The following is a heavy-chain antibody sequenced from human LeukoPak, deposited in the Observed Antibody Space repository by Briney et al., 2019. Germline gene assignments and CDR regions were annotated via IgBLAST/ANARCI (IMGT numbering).Heavy chain of an antibody. CDR3: AGGETYYDILTPFDY. V-gene: IGHV3-30*03. D-gene: IGHD3-9*01. J-gene: IGHJ4*02. CDR1: GFTFSSYG. CDR2: ISYDGSNK. Sequence: GRSLRLSCAASGFTFSSYGMHWVRQAPGKGLEWVAVISYDGSNKYYADSVKGRFTISRDNSKNTLYLQMNSLRAEDTAVYYCAGGETYYDILTPFDYWGQGTLVTVSS.